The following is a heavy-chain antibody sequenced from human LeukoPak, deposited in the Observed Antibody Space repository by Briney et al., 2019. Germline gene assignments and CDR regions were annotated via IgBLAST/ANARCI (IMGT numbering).Heavy chain of an antibody. V-gene: IGHV3-23*01. Sequence: PGGSLRLSCAASGFTFSSYAMSWVRQAPGKGLEWVSAISGSGGSTYYADSVKGRFTISRDNSKNTLYLQMNSLRAEDTAVYYCAKVIRDSSSWYEYYFDYWGQGTLVTVSS. D-gene: IGHD6-13*01. CDR1: GFTFSSYA. CDR2: ISGSGGST. CDR3: AKVIRDSSSWYEYYFDY. J-gene: IGHJ4*02.